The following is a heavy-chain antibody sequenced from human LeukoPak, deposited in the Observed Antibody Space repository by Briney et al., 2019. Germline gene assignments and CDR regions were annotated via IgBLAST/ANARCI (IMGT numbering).Heavy chain of an antibody. CDR1: GGTFSSYA. Sequence: SVKVSCKASGGTFSSYAISWVRQAPGQGLEWMGGIIPIFGTANYAQKFQGRVTITADESTSTAYMELSSLRSEDTAVYYCARASVEGFGVVITPYYYYMDVWGKGTTVTVSS. D-gene: IGHD3-3*01. CDR2: IIPIFGTA. J-gene: IGHJ6*03. CDR3: ARASVEGFGVVITPYYYYMDV. V-gene: IGHV1-69*01.